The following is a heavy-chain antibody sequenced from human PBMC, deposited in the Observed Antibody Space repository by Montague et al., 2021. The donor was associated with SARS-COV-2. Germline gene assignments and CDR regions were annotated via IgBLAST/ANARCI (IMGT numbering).Heavy chain of an antibody. D-gene: IGHD6-13*01. V-gene: IGHV3-53*04. CDR2: IFGGGGT. J-gene: IGHJ4*02. CDR1: GFNISRNY. Sequence: SLRLSCAGSGFNISRNYMNWVRQAPGKGLEWVSVIFGGGGTDYADSVKGRFAISRHNSKTTVYLQMNSLRPEDTAVYYCAGGAAARNWGPGTLVTVSS. CDR3: AGGAAARN.